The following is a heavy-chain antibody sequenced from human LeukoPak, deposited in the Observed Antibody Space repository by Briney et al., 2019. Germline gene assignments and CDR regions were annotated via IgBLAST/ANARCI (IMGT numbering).Heavy chain of an antibody. CDR3: ARDVDSRSWFAN. CDR2: ISAYNGKT. V-gene: IGHV1-18*01. J-gene: IGHJ5*02. CDR1: GYTFTSYG. D-gene: IGHD6-13*01. Sequence: ASVKVSCKTSGYTFTSYGMSWVRQAPGQGLEWMGWISAYNGKTNFAQKFQGRVTMTTDTSTSTAYMVLRSLRSDVTAVYYCARDVDSRSWFANWGQGTLVTVTS.